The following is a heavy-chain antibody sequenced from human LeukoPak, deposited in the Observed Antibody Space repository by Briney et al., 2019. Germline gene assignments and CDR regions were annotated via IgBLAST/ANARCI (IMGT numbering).Heavy chain of an antibody. D-gene: IGHD6-13*01. V-gene: IGHV4-31*03. CDR3: ARARYSSSWYPIPSFDY. Sequence: PSETLSLTCTVSGGSISSGGYYWSWIRQHPGKGLEWIWYIYYSGSTYYNPSLKSRVTISVDTSKNQFSLKLSSVTAADTAVYYCARARYSSSWYPIPSFDYWGQGTLVTVSS. CDR2: IYYSGST. CDR1: GGSISSGGYY. J-gene: IGHJ4*02.